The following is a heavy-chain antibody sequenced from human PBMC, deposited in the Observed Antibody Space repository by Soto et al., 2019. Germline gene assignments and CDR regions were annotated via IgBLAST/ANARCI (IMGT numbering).Heavy chain of an antibody. D-gene: IGHD3-22*01. Sequence: EVQLVESGGGLVQPGGSLRLSCAASGFTFSGYNMNWVRQAPGKGLEWVSYISSSSGTIYYADSVKGRFTISRDNAKNPLYLQMNRLRAEDTAVYYCAKPRGYYDSSGYPTPDYWGQGTLVTVSS. CDR3: AKPRGYYDSSGYPTPDY. CDR2: ISSSSGTI. V-gene: IGHV3-48*01. J-gene: IGHJ4*02. CDR1: GFTFSGYN.